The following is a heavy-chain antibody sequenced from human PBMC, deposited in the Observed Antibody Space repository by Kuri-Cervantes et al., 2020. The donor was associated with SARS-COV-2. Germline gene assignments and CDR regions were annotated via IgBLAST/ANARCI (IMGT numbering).Heavy chain of an antibody. CDR3: ARDYYDGSGVY. J-gene: IGHJ4*02. Sequence: GGSLRLSCAASGFTFSRFGMHWVRQLPGKGLESVAVVSSDGVNQSYGESVKGRFTVSRDNSNNMLYLQMSSLSADDTAVYYCARDYYDGSGVYWSQGTLVTVSS. CDR1: GFTFSRFG. V-gene: IGHV3-30*03. D-gene: IGHD3-22*01. CDR2: VSSDGVNQ.